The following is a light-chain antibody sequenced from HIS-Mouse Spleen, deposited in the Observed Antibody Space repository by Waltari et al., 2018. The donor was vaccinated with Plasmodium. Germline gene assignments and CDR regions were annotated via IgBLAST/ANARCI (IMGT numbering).Light chain of an antibody. CDR3: YSTDSSGNHRV. CDR2: EDS. CDR1: ALPKKY. J-gene: IGLJ3*02. Sequence: SYELTQPPSVSVSPGQTARITCSGDALPKKYAYWYQQKSGQAPVLVIYEDSKRPSGIPERFAGSSSGTMATWTISGAQGEDEADYYCYSTDSSGNHRVFGGGTKLTVL. V-gene: IGLV3-10*01.